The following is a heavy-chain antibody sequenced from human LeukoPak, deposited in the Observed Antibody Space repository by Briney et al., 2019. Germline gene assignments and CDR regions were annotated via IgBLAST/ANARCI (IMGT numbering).Heavy chain of an antibody. J-gene: IGHJ5*02. CDR1: GYTFTGYH. CDR3: ARRAILLYRGWFDP. CDR2: INPNSGDT. D-gene: IGHD2-2*02. Sequence: ASVTVSCKASGYTFTGYHMHWVRQAPGQGLEWMGRINPNSGDTNYAQKFQGRVTMTRDTSISTAYMELSRLRSDDTAVYYCARRAILLYRGWFDPWGQGTLVTVSS. V-gene: IGHV1-2*06.